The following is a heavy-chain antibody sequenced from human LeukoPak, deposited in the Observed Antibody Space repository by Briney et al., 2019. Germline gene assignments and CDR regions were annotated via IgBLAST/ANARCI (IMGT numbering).Heavy chain of an antibody. CDR3: ARVYSSGWYYDY. D-gene: IGHD6-19*01. CDR1: GFTLNNAW. V-gene: IGHV3-53*01. Sequence: PGGSLRLSCAASGFTLNNAWMSWVRQAPGKGLEWVSVIYSGGSTYYADSVKGRFTISRDNSKNTLYLQMNSLRAEDTAVYYCARVYSSGWYYDYWGQGTLVTVSS. J-gene: IGHJ4*02. CDR2: IYSGGST.